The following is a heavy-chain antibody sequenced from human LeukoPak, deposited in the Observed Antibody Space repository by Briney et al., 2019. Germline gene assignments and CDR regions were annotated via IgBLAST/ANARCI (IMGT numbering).Heavy chain of an antibody. Sequence: GGSLRLSCAASGFTFSSYAMHWVRQAPGKGLEWVAVISYDGSNKYYADSVKGRFTISRDNSKNTLYLQMNSLRAEDTAVYYCARDQGIAAAGTLPGYWGQGTLVTVSS. CDR3: ARDQGIAAAGTLPGY. CDR2: ISYDGSNK. D-gene: IGHD6-13*01. CDR1: GFTFSSYA. J-gene: IGHJ4*02. V-gene: IGHV3-30-3*01.